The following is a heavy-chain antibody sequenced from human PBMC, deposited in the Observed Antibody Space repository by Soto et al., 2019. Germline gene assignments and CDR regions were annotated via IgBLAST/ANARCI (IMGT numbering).Heavy chain of an antibody. CDR3: AREYYDFWSGSEDAFDI. CDR2: TYYRSKWYN. V-gene: IGHV6-1*01. Sequence: SQTLSLTCAISEDSVSSNSAAWNWIRQSPSRGLEWLGRTYYRSKWYNDYAVSVKSRITINPDTSKNQFSLQLNSVTPEDTAVYYCAREYYDFWSGSEDAFDIWGQGTMVTVSS. J-gene: IGHJ3*02. D-gene: IGHD3-3*01. CDR1: EDSVSSNSAA.